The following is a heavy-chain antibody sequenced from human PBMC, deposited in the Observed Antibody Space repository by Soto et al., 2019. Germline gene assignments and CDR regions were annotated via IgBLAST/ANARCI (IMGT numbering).Heavy chain of an antibody. CDR3: ARHSKFVTGSRFDP. D-gene: IGHD1-26*01. J-gene: IGHJ5*02. CDR2: IFPSDSDT. V-gene: IGHV5-51*01. Sequence: GESLKISCKTSGYTFTDYWIGWVRQKPGEGLEWMGGIFPSDSDTRYSPSFEGRVTISADRSITTAYLQWTTLNDSDTGMYYCARHSKFVTGSRFDPWGQGTLVTVSS. CDR1: GYTFTDYW.